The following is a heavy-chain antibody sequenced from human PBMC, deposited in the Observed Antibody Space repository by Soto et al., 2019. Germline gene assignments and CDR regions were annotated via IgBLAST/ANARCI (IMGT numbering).Heavy chain of an antibody. J-gene: IGHJ5*02. CDR3: ARDIGPALDWYRP. D-gene: IGHD5-18*01. V-gene: IGHV1-8*01. CDR1: GYTFSSYD. Sequence: ASVKVSCKASGYTFSSYDINWLRQASGQGLELIGWMNPKSGQRNYAPRFQGRVTMTGNTSISTAYMELSSLRSDDTAVYYCARDIGPALDWYRPWGQGTLVTVSS. CDR2: MNPKSGQR.